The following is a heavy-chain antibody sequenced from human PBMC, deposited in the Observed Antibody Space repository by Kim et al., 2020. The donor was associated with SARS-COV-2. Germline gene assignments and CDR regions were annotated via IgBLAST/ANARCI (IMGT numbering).Heavy chain of an antibody. V-gene: IGHV3-30*02. J-gene: IGHJ6*02. Sequence: YADSVKGRLTSSRDNSKNTRDLQMNSLRAEDTAVYYCANQPEGYYYGMDVWGQGTTVTVSS. CDR3: ANQPEGYYYGMDV.